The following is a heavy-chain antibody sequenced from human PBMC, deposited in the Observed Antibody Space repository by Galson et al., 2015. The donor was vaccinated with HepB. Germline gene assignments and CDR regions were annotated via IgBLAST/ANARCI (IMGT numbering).Heavy chain of an antibody. J-gene: IGHJ4*02. CDR2: ISDDGSNK. V-gene: IGHV3-30*18. CDR1: GFTFSSYG. D-gene: IGHD5-18*01. Sequence: SLRLSCAASGFTFSSYGMHWVRQAPGKGLEWVAVISDDGSNKYYADSVKGRFTISRDNSKNTLYLQMNSLRAEDTAVYYCAKDGEIQLWSSTYFDYWGQGTLVTVSS. CDR3: AKDGEIQLWSSTYFDY.